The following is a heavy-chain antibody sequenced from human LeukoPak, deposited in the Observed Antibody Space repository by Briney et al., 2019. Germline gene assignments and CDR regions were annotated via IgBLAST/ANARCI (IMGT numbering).Heavy chain of an antibody. CDR1: GFTFSSYE. V-gene: IGHV3-48*03. D-gene: IGHD2-15*01. Sequence: PGGSLRLSCAASGFTFSSYEMNWVRQAPGEGLEWVSYISSSGSTIYYADSVKGRFTISRDNAKNSLYLQMNSLRAEDTAVYYCARDLAPSYYGMDVWGQGTTVTVSS. CDR2: ISSSGSTI. CDR3: ARDLAPSYYGMDV. J-gene: IGHJ6*02.